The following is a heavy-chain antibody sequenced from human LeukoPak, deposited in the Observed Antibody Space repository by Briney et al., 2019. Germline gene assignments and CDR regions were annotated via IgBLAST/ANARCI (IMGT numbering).Heavy chain of an antibody. V-gene: IGHV4-59*01. CDR2: IYYSGST. CDR3: ARELLWFGEPLYAFDI. CDR1: GGSISSYY. D-gene: IGHD3-10*01. J-gene: IGHJ3*02. Sequence: SETLSLTCTVSGGSISSYYWSWIRQPPGKGLEWIGYIYYSGSTNYNPSLKSRVTISVDTSKNQFSLKLSSVTAADTAVYYCARELLWFGEPLYAFDIWGQGTMVTVSS.